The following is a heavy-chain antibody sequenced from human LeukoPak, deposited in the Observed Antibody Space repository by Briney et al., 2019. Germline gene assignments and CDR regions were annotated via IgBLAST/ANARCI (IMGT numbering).Heavy chain of an antibody. V-gene: IGHV3-23*01. J-gene: IGHJ3*02. CDR1: EFTFSSYA. CDR2: ISGSGAGT. Sequence: GGSLRLSCAASEFTFSSYAMSWVRQAPGKGLEWVSGISGSGAGTYYADSVKGRFTISRDNSKNTLYLQMNSLRAEDTAVYYCAKHVDGNALDMWGQGTMVTVSS. CDR3: AKHVDGNALDM. D-gene: IGHD5-24*01.